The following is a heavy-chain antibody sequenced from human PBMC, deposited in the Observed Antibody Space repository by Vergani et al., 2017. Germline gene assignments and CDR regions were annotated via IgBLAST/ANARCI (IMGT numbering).Heavy chain of an antibody. CDR3: ARTDYGGNVLF. J-gene: IGHJ4*02. Sequence: QVQLQESGPGLVKPSETLSLTCTVPGGSISSYHWSWIRQPPGKGLEWIGYIYYSGSTNYNPSLKSRVTISVATSKNQFSLKRSSVTAADTAVYYCARTDYGGNVLFWGQGTLVTVSS. V-gene: IGHV4-59*01. CDR2: IYYSGST. CDR1: GGSISSYH. D-gene: IGHD4-23*01.